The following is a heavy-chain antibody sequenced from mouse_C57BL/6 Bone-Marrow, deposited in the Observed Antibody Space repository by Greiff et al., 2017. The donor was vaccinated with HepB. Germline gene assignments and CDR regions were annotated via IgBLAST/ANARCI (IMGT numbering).Heavy chain of an antibody. CDR1: GFSLTSYA. D-gene: IGHD1-1*01. Sequence: VKLVESGPGLVAPSQSLSITCTVSGFSLTSYAISWVRQPPGKGLEWLGVIWTGGGTNYNSALKSRLSISKDNSKSQVFLKMNSLQTDDTARYYCARCPYLLLRYYAMDYWGQGTSVTVSS. V-gene: IGHV2-9-1*01. CDR3: ARCPYLLLRYYAMDY. J-gene: IGHJ4*01. CDR2: IWTGGGT.